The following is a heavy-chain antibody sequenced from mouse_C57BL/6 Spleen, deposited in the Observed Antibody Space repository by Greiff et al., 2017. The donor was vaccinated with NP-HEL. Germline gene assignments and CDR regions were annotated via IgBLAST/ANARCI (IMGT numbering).Heavy chain of an antibody. D-gene: IGHD1-1*01. V-gene: IGHV1-82*01. Sequence: VHLVESGPELVKPGASVKISCKASGYAFSSSWMNWVKQRPGKGLEWIGRIYPGDGDTNYNGKFKGKATLTADKSSSTAYMQLSSLTSEDSAVYFCARNYGSSGDYAMDYWGQGTSVTVSS. J-gene: IGHJ4*01. CDR3: ARNYGSSGDYAMDY. CDR1: GYAFSSSW. CDR2: IYPGDGDT.